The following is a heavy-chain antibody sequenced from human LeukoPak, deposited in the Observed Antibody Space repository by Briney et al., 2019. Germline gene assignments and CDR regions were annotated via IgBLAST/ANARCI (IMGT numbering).Heavy chain of an antibody. Sequence: PGGSLRLSCAASGFAFSSHAMTWVRQAPGKGLEWVSSISGSAENTYYADSVKGRFTISRDSSQKILSLQMDNLKVDDTAIYYCAKGSTYDFLSGDALDVWGQGTMVTVAS. V-gene: IGHV3-23*01. J-gene: IGHJ3*01. CDR2: ISGSAENT. D-gene: IGHD3-3*01. CDR3: AKGSTYDFLSGDALDV. CDR1: GFAFSSHA.